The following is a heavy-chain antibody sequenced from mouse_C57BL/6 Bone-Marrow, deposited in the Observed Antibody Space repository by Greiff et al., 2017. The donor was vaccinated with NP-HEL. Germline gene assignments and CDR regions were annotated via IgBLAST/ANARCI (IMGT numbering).Heavy chain of an antibody. D-gene: IGHD1-1*01. J-gene: IGHJ2*01. CDR3: ARSAIYYYGSSYY. V-gene: IGHV1-7*01. Sequence: VQVVESGAELAKPGASVKLSCKASGYTFTSYWMHWVKQRPGQGLEWIGYINPSSGYTKYNQKFKDKATLTADKSSSTAYMQLSSLTYEDSAVYYCARSAIYYYGSSYYWGQGTTLTVSS. CDR1: GYTFTSYW. CDR2: INPSSGYT.